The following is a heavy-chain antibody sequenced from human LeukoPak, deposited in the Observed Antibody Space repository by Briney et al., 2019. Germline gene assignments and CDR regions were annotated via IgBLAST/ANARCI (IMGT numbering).Heavy chain of an antibody. CDR3: ANRVAVAGTTSFDY. CDR1: GFTFSSYG. V-gene: IGHV3-30*18. D-gene: IGHD6-19*01. CDR2: ISYDGSNK. Sequence: GGSLRLSCAASGFTFSSYGMHWVRQAPGKGREWVAVISYDGSNKYYADSVKGRFTISRDNSKNTLYLQMNSLRAEDTAVYYCANRVAVAGTTSFDYWGQGTLVTVSS. J-gene: IGHJ4*02.